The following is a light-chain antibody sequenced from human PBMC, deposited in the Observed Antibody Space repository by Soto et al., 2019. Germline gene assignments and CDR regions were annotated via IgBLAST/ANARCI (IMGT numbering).Light chain of an antibody. CDR3: QQYNSYST. V-gene: IGKV1-5*01. J-gene: IGKJ1*01. Sequence: DIQMTQSPSTLPASVRDRVTVTCRASQSLSSSLAWYRQKPGKAPKLLIYAASSLQSGVPSRFSGSGSGTEFTLTISSLQPDDFATYYCQQYNSYSTFGQGTKVDIK. CDR2: AAS. CDR1: QSLSSS.